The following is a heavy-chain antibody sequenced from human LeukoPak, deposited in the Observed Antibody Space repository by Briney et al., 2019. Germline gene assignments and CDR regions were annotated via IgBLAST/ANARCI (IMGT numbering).Heavy chain of an antibody. CDR3: ARHSRREGYYYDSSGYHYFDY. CDR1: GYSISSGYY. D-gene: IGHD3-22*01. Sequence: SGTLSLTCAVSGYSISSGYYWGWIRQPPGKGLEWIGSIYHSGSTYYNPSLKSRVTISVDTSKNQFSLKLSSVTAADTAVYYCARHSRREGYYYDSSGYHYFDYWGQGTLVTVSS. J-gene: IGHJ4*02. V-gene: IGHV4-38-2*01. CDR2: IYHSGST.